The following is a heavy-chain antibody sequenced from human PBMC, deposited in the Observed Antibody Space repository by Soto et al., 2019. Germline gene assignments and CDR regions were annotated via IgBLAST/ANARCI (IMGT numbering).Heavy chain of an antibody. Sequence: QVQLVQSGAEVKKPGSSVKVSCKASGGTVSSYAISWVRQAPGQGLEWMGGIIPIFGTANYAQKFQGRVTITADESTSTAYMELSILISEDTAVYYCARDLGYCSGGSCYSTYYYYGMDVLGQGTTVTVYS. CDR3: ARDLGYCSGGSCYSTYYYYGMDV. D-gene: IGHD2-15*01. J-gene: IGHJ6*02. CDR1: GGTVSSYA. V-gene: IGHV1-69*01. CDR2: IIPIFGTA.